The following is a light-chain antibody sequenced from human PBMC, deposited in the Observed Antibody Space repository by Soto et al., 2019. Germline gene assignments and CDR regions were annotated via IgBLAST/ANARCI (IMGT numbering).Light chain of an antibody. Sequence: IQLTQSPSSLSASVGDRVTITCRASQGISSALAWYQQKPGIAPKLLIYTASTLQSGVPSRFSGSGSGTDFTLTISSLQPEDFATYYCQQSYSAQYTFGQGTKLEIK. CDR1: QGISSA. CDR3: QQSYSAQYT. CDR2: TAS. J-gene: IGKJ2*01. V-gene: IGKV1-9*01.